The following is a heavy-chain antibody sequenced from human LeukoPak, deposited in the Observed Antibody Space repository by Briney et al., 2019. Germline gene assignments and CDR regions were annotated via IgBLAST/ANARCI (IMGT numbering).Heavy chain of an antibody. CDR2: ISAYNGNT. Sequence: ASVKVSCKASGYTFTSYGISWVRQAPGQGLEWMGWISAYNGNTNYAQKLQGRVTMTTDTSTSTAYMELRSLRSDDTAVYYCATVSVRLTAILRYFDYWGQGTLVTVSS. D-gene: IGHD2-21*02. CDR3: ATVSVRLTAILRYFDY. CDR1: GYTFTSYG. J-gene: IGHJ4*02. V-gene: IGHV1-18*01.